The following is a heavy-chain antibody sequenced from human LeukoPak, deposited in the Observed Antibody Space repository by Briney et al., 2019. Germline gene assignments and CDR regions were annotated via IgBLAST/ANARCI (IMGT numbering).Heavy chain of an antibody. Sequence: ASVKVSCKASGYTFTSYGISWVRQAPGQGLEWMGWISAYNGNTNYAQKLQGRVTMTTDTSTSTAYMELRSLRSDDTAVYYCARDRYCSGGSCLGFFDYRGQGTLVTVSS. V-gene: IGHV1-18*01. CDR1: GYTFTSYG. CDR3: ARDRYCSGGSCLGFFDY. D-gene: IGHD2-15*01. J-gene: IGHJ4*02. CDR2: ISAYNGNT.